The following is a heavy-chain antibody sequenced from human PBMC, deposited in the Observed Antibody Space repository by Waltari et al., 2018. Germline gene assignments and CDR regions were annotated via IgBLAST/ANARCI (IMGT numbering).Heavy chain of an antibody. CDR3: ASSLAARPYYYYYYMDV. D-gene: IGHD6-6*01. Sequence: EVQLVESGGGLVQPGGSLRLSCAASGFTFSSYWMSWVRQAPGKGLGGVANIKQDGSEKYYVDSVKGRFTISRDNAKNSLYLQMNSLRAEDTAVYYCASSLAARPYYYYYYMDVWGKGTTVTVSS. CDR1: GFTFSSYW. CDR2: IKQDGSEK. V-gene: IGHV3-7*01. J-gene: IGHJ6*03.